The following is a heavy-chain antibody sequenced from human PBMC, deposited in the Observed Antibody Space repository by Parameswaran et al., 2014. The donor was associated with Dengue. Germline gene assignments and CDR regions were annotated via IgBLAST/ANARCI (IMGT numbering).Heavy chain of an antibody. J-gene: IGHJ3*02. V-gene: IGHV5-51*01. Sequence: VRQMPGKGLEWMGVIYPGDSETRYSPSFQGQVTISADKSITTAFLQWTSLKASDTAMYYCARHHDSSDYFDAFDIWGQGTMVTVSS. CDR3: ARHHDSSDYFDAFDI. CDR2: IYPGDSET. D-gene: IGHD3-22*01.